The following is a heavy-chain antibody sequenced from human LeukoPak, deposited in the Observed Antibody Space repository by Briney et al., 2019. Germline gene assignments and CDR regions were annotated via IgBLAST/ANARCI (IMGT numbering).Heavy chain of an antibody. CDR1: GVTFSTYA. CDR2: ISYDGTNK. D-gene: IGHD3-3*01. J-gene: IGHJ4*02. Sequence: PGGSLRLSCAASGVTFSTYAMHWVRQAPGKGLEWVAVISYDGTNKYYADSVKGRFAISRDNSKNTLYLQMNSLRAEDTAVYYCARPPTYYDFWSGFHWGQGTLVTVSS. V-gene: IGHV3-30*09. CDR3: ARPPTYYDFWSGFH.